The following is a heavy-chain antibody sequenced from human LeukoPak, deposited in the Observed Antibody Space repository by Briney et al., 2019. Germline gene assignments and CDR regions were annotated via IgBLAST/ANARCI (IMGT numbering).Heavy chain of an antibody. J-gene: IGHJ5*02. CDR2: MNPNSGNT. V-gene: IGHV1-8*01. CDR1: GYTFTSYE. CDR3: ARSLPIAAGLDWFYH. Sequence: ASVKVSCKASGYTFTSYEIHGVRQATGQGLEWVGGMNPNSGNTGYAQKFQGRVTMTRNTSISTAYMELSSLRSEDTAVYYCARSLPIAAGLDWFYHWGQGTLVTGSS. D-gene: IGHD6-13*01.